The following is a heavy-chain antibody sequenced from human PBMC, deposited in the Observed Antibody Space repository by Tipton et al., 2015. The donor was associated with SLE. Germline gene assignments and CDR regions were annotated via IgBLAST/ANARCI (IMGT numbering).Heavy chain of an antibody. D-gene: IGHD6-13*01. CDR1: NGSISSSNYY. CDR3: ARHARWFSSSWSHFDY. Sequence: LRLSCTVSNGSISSSNYYWGWIRQPPGKGLEWIGSIFYSGGPYYNPSLKSRVTMSVDTSKNQFSLNLNSVTAADTAVYYCARHARWFSSSWSHFDYWGQGTLVTVSS. CDR2: IFYSGGP. J-gene: IGHJ4*02. V-gene: IGHV4-39*01.